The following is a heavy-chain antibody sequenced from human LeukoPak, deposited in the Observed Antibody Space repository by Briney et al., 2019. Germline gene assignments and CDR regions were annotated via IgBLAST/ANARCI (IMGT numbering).Heavy chain of an antibody. D-gene: IGHD7-27*01. CDR1: GYTFTSYD. Sequence: ASVKVSCKASGYTFTSYDINWVRQATGQGLEWMGWMNPNSGNTGYAQKFQGRVTITRNTSVSTAYMELSSLRSEDTAVYYCARGSPEALTGEGFDYWGQGTLVTVSS. CDR2: MNPNSGNT. V-gene: IGHV1-8*03. CDR3: ARGSPEALTGEGFDY. J-gene: IGHJ4*02.